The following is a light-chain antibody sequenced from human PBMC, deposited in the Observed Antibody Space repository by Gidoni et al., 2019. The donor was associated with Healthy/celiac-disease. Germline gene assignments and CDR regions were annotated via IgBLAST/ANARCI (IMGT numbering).Light chain of an antibody. J-gene: IGLJ3*02. CDR3: SSYTSSSTRV. CDR1: SSDVGGYNY. CDR2: DVS. Sequence: QPASVSGSPGQSITISCTGTSSDVGGYNYVSWYQQHPGKAPKLMIYDVSNRPSGVSNRFSGSKSGNTASLTISGLQAEDEADYYCSSYTSSSTRVFGGGTKLTVL. V-gene: IGLV2-14*01.